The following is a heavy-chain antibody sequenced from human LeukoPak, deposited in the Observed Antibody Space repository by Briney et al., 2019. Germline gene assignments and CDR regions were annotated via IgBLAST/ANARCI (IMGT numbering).Heavy chain of an antibody. J-gene: IGHJ4*02. D-gene: IGHD3-22*01. Sequence: SETLSLTCTVSGGSISSYYWSWIRQPPGKGLEWIGYIYYSGSTNYNPSLKSRVTISVDTSKNQFSLKLSSVTAADTAVYYCARRAITIIFGFDYWGQGTLVTVSS. CDR1: GGSISSYY. CDR3: ARRAITIIFGFDY. CDR2: IYYSGST. V-gene: IGHV4-59*08.